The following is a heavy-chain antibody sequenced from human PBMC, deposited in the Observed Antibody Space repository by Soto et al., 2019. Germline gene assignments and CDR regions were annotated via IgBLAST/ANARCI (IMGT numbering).Heavy chain of an antibody. V-gene: IGHV1-46*01. CDR1: GYTFTSYY. J-gene: IGHJ4*02. CDR3: ARERKDYYDSSGYHDY. Sequence: ASVKVSCKASGYTFTSYYMHWVRQAPGQGLEWMGIINPSGGSTSYAQKFQGRVTMTRDTSTSTVYMELSSLRSEDTAVYYCARERKDYYDSSGYHDYWGQGTLVTVSS. D-gene: IGHD3-22*01. CDR2: INPSGGST.